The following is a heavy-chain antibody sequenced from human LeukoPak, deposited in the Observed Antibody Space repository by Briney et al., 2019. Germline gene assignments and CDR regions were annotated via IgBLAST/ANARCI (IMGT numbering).Heavy chain of an antibody. CDR3: ARTSWWLRAFDI. V-gene: IGHV4-34*01. CDR2: INHSGST. D-gene: IGHD5-12*01. J-gene: IGHJ3*02. Sequence: SETLSLTCAVYGGSFSGYYWCCIRQPPGKGLEWSGEINHSGSTNYNPSLKSRVTISVDTSKNQFSLKLSSVTAADTAVYYCARTSWWLRAFDIWGQGTMVTVSS. CDR1: GGSFSGYY.